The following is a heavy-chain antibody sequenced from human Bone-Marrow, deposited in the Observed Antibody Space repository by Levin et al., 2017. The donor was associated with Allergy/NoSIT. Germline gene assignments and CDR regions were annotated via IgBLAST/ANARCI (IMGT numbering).Heavy chain of an antibody. CDR3: AKDERHYPRGGWFDP. Sequence: EGSLRLSCAASGFTFSSYAMSWVRQAPGKGLEWVSAISGSGGSTYYADSVKGRFTISRDNSKNTLYLQMNSLRAEDTAVYYCAKDERHYPRGGWFDPWGQGTLVTVSS. V-gene: IGHV3-23*01. J-gene: IGHJ5*02. CDR2: ISGSGGST. D-gene: IGHD3-10*01. CDR1: GFTFSSYA.